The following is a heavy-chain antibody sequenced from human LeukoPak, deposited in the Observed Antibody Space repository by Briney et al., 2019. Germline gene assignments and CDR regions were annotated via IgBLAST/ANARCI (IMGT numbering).Heavy chain of an antibody. CDR2: ISGSGGST. D-gene: IGHD2-15*01. CDR1: GFTFSSYA. CDR3: ASCRLGCCSGGSCYDGYYMDV. V-gene: IGHV3-23*01. Sequence: PGGALRLSXAASGFTFSSYAMSWVRQAPGKGLEWVSAISGSGGSTYYADSVKGRFTISRDNSKNTLCLQMNSLRAEDTAVYYCASCRLGCCSGGSCYDGYYMDVWGKGTTVTVSS. J-gene: IGHJ6*03.